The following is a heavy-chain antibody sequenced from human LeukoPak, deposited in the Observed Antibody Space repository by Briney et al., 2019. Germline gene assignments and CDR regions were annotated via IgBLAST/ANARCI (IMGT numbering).Heavy chain of an antibody. D-gene: IGHD3-3*01. CDR2: IYTSGST. J-gene: IGHJ6*02. CDR1: GGSISSSY. CDR3: ARDKMEASSYYDFWSGPNYYYYGMDV. V-gene: IGHV4-4*07. Sequence: SETLSLTCTVSGGSISSSYWSWIRQPAGKGLEWIGRIYTSGSTNYNPSLKSRVTMSVDTSRNQFSLKLSSVTAADTAVYYCARDKMEASSYYDFWSGPNYYYYGMDVWGQGTTVTVSS.